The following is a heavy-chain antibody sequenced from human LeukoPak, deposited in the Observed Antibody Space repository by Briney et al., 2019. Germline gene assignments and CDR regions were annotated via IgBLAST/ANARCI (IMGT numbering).Heavy chain of an antibody. J-gene: IGHJ4*02. CDR3: ARNENSGWGYFDY. D-gene: IGHD5-12*01. CDR1: GFTFSSYA. CDR2: ISGSGDST. V-gene: IGHV3-23*01. Sequence: GGSLRLSCAASGFTFSSYAMSWVRQAPGKGLEWVSAISGSGDSTYYGDSVKGRFTISRDNSKDTLYLQMNSLRAEDTAVYYCARNENSGWGYFDYWGQGTLVTVSS.